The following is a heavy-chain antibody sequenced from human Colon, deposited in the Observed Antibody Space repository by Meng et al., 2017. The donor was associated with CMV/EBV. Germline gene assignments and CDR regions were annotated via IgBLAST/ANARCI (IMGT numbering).Heavy chain of an antibody. Sequence: TFRSYAISWVRQAPGQGLEWMGGIIPLFGTASYAQKFQGRVTITTDESTSTAYMELSSLRSEDTAVYYCARARITMIAGQGYWFDPWGQGTLVTVSS. CDR3: ARARITMIAGQGYWFDP. CDR1: TFRSYA. D-gene: IGHD3-22*01. CDR2: IIPLFGTA. J-gene: IGHJ5*02. V-gene: IGHV1-69*05.